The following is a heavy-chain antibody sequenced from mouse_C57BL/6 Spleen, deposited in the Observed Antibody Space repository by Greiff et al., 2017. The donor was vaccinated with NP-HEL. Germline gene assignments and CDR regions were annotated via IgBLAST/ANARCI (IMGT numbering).Heavy chain of an antibody. V-gene: IGHV1-5*01. CDR2: IYPGNSDT. CDR3: AKGDYSNYCEAMDY. D-gene: IGHD2-5*01. Sequence: EVQLQQSGTVLARPGASVKMSCKTSGYTFTSYWMHWVKQRPGQGLEWIGAIYPGNSDTSYNQKFKGKAKLTAVTSASTAYMELSSLTNEDSAVYYCAKGDYSNYCEAMDYWGQGTSVTVSS. J-gene: IGHJ4*01. CDR1: GYTFTSYW.